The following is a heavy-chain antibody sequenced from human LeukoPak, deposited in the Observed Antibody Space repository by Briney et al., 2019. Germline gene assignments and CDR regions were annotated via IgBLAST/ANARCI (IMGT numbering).Heavy chain of an antibody. CDR2: INHSGST. CDR3: AAGGYCSGGSCYRYYFDY. D-gene: IGHD2-15*01. J-gene: IGHJ4*02. CDR1: GGSFSGYY. Sequence: PSETLPLTCAVYGGSFSGYYWSWIRQPPGKGLEWIGEINHSGSTNYNPSLKSRVTISVDTSKNQFSLKLSSVTAADTAVYYCAAGGYCSGGSCYRYYFDYWGQGTLVTVSS. V-gene: IGHV4-34*01.